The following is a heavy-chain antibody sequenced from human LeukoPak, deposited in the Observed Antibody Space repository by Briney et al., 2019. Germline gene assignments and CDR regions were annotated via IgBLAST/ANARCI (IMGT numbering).Heavy chain of an antibody. CDR2: IYCSGST. Sequence: SETLSLTCTVSGGSISSYYWSWIRQPPGKGLEWIGYIYCSGSTNYNPSLKSRVTISVDTSKNQFSLKLSSVTAADTAVYYCARGDPRYSSGWYYWGQGTLVTVSS. CDR3: ARGDPRYSSGWYY. J-gene: IGHJ4*02. D-gene: IGHD6-19*01. V-gene: IGHV4-59*01. CDR1: GGSISSYY.